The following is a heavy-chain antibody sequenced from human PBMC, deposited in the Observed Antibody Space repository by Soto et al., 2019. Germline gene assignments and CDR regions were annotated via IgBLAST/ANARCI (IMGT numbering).Heavy chain of an antibody. CDR1: GFTFSSYW. J-gene: IGHJ5*02. CDR3: ARDSTMVYAKNWFDP. Sequence: QAGGSLRLSCAASGFTFSSYWMSWVRQAPGKGLEWVANIKQDGSEKYYVDSVKGRFTISRDNAKNSLYLQMNSLRAEDTAVYYCARDSTMVYAKNWFDPWGQGTLVTVSS. D-gene: IGHD2-8*01. V-gene: IGHV3-7*01. CDR2: IKQDGSEK.